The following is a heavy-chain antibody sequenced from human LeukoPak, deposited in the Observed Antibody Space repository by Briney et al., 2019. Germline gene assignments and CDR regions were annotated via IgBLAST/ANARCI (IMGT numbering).Heavy chain of an antibody. Sequence: GGSLRLSCAASGFTFSSYAMSWVRQAPGKGLEWVSAISGSGGSTYYADSVKGRFTISRDNSKNTLYLQMNSLRAEDTAVYYCAKERSKYSGSYYFTFDYWGQGTLVTVSS. CDR2: ISGSGGST. V-gene: IGHV3-23*01. D-gene: IGHD1-26*01. J-gene: IGHJ4*02. CDR1: GFTFSSYA. CDR3: AKERSKYSGSYYFTFDY.